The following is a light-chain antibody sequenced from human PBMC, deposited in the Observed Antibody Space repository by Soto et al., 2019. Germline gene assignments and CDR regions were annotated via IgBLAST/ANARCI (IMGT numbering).Light chain of an antibody. CDR1: SSNIGSNT. V-gene: IGLV1-44*01. J-gene: IGLJ3*02. Sequence: SVLTQPPSASGTPGQRVTISCSGSSSNIGSNTVNWYQQLPGTAPKLLIYSNNQRPSGVPDRFSGSKFGTSASLAISGLQSEDEADYYCAAWDDSLNGGVFGGGTQLTVL. CDR3: AAWDDSLNGGV. CDR2: SNN.